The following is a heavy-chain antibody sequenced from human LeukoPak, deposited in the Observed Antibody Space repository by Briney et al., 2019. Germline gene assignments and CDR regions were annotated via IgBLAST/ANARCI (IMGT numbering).Heavy chain of an antibody. CDR3: ARASAYSRSSGVNY. D-gene: IGHD6-6*01. J-gene: IGHJ4*02. Sequence: SETLSLTCAVYGGSFGGYYWNWIRQPPGEGLEWIGEINESGDTNYNPSLKSRVTISVDASKKQFSLRLSSLTAADTAVYYCARASAYSRSSGVNYWGQEPWSPSPQ. CDR1: GGSFGGYY. CDR2: INESGDT. V-gene: IGHV4-34*01.